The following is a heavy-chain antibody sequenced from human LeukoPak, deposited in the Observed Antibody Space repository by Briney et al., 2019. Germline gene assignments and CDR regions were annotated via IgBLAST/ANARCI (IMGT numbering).Heavy chain of an antibody. CDR3: ARQYSSSSGGDY. D-gene: IGHD6-6*01. V-gene: IGHV5-51*01. J-gene: IGHJ4*02. CDR1: GYSFTSYW. Sequence: GESLKISCMGSGYSFTSYWIGWVRQLPGKGLEWMGIIYPGDSDIRYSPSFQGQVTISADTSISTAYLQWSSLEASDTAMYYCARQYSSSSGGDYWGQGTLVTVSS. CDR2: IYPGDSDI.